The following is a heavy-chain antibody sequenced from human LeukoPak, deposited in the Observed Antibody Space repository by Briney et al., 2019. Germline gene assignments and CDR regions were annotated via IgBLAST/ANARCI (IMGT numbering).Heavy chain of an antibody. CDR3: AGYGSGSYGLDY. CDR1: GGSISSYY. V-gene: IGHV4-59*01. J-gene: IGHJ4*02. D-gene: IGHD3-10*01. Sequence: SETLSLTCTVSGGSISSYYWSWIRQPPGKGLEWIGYIYYSGSTNYNPSLKSRVTISVDTSKNQFSLKLSSVTAADTAVYYCAGYGSGSYGLDYWGQGTLVTVSS. CDR2: IYYSGST.